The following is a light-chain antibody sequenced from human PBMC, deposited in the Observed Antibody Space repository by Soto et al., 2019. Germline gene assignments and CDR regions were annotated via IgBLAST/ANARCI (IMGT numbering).Light chain of an antibody. J-gene: IGLJ2*01. V-gene: IGLV2-8*01. CDR1: SSDVGGYNY. CDR3: SSYAGSNLV. Sequence: QSALTQPPSASGSPGQSVTISCTGTSSDVGGYNYVSWYQQHPGKAPKVMIYEVSKRPSGVPDRFSGSKSGNTAYLTVSGLQAEDEADYYCSSYAGSNLVFGGGTKLTVL. CDR2: EVS.